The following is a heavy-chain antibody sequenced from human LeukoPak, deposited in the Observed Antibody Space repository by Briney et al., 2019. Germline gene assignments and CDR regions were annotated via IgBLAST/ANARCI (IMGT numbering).Heavy chain of an antibody. CDR2: INPNSGGT. CDR3: ARDRGDGAFDI. Sequence: ASVTVSCTASGYTFTGYYMHLVRQAPGQGLEWMGWINPNSGGTNYAQKFQGRGTMTRDTSISTAYMELSRLRSDDTAVYYCARDRGDGAFDIWGQGTMVTVSS. CDR1: GYTFTGYY. D-gene: IGHD2-21*02. J-gene: IGHJ3*02. V-gene: IGHV1-2*02.